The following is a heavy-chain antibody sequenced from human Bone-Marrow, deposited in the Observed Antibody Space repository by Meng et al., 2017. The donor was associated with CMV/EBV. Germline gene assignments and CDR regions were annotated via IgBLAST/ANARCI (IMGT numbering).Heavy chain of an antibody. Sequence: ASVKVSCKASGYTFTSYGISWVRQAPGQGLEWMGWISAYNGNTNYAQKLQGRVTMTTDTSTSTAYMELRSLRSDDTAVYYCARGDWGDNRFFYGMDVWGQGTSVTVSS. J-gene: IGHJ6*02. CDR1: GYTFTSYG. D-gene: IGHD3/OR15-3a*01. CDR2: ISAYNGNT. CDR3: ARGDWGDNRFFYGMDV. V-gene: IGHV1-18*01.